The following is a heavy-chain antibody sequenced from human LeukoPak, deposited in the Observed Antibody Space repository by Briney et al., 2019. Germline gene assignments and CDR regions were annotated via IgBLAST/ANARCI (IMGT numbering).Heavy chain of an antibody. D-gene: IGHD3-10*01. CDR1: GGSISTYY. J-gene: IGHJ4*02. CDR2: VYYSGST. V-gene: IGHV4-59*01. CDR3: ARDRGTMIRGGHGVDF. Sequence: PSETLSLTCTVSGGSISTYYWGWIRQPPGKGLEWIGYVYYSGSTNYNPSLKSRVTISVDTSKNQFSLKLSSVTAADTAVYYCARDRGTMIRGGHGVDFWGQGTLVTVSS.